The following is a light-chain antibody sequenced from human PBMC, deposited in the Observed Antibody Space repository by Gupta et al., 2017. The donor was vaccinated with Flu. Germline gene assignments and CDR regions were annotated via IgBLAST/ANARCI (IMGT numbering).Light chain of an antibody. CDR3: QQSVSTPLFT. CDR1: QDISKY. V-gene: IGKV1-39*01. CDR2: AAS. Sequence: SSLSASVGDRVTITCRASQDISKYLNWYQHRPGEAPKLLIYAASNWHSGVPSRFSANGYETDFTLTISSLQPEDFATYYCQQSVSTPLFTFGGGTTVQIK. J-gene: IGKJ4*01.